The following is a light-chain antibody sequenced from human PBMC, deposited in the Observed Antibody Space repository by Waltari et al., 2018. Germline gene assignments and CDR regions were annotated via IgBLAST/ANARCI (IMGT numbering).Light chain of an antibody. V-gene: IGLV2-14*03. J-gene: IGLJ3*02. Sequence: QSALTQPASVSGSPGQSITISCTGTSSYVGVYDYVSWYQQHPGNSPKLIIYDVINRPSGVSIRFSGSKSGNTASLTNSGLQAEDEADYYCGSYTSSAWVFGGGTRLTVL. CDR3: GSYTSSAWV. CDR1: SSYVGVYDY. CDR2: DVI.